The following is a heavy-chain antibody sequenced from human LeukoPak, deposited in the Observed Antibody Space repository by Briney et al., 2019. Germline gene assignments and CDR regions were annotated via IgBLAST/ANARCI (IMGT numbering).Heavy chain of an antibody. Sequence: SETLSLTCTVSGGSIRSSSYYWGWIRQPPGKGLEWIGSVYSSGRTYYNPSLTSRVTVSADTSKNQFSLKLSSVTAADTAVYYCARVTTIFGVVNVYFDYWGQGTLVTVSS. D-gene: IGHD3-3*01. CDR1: GGSIRSSSYY. J-gene: IGHJ4*02. CDR3: ARVTTIFGVVNVYFDY. CDR2: VYSSGRT. V-gene: IGHV4-39*07.